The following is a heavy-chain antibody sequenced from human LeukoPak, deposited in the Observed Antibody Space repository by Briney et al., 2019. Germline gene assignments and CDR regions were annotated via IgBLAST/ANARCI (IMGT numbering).Heavy chain of an antibody. Sequence: PSETLSLTCTVSGASIGSDGCYWNWIRQPPGKGLEWIGNIYYSGSTNYNPSLKSRVTISVDTSKKQFSLNLRSVTAADTALYYCARRTTVTKGGFDYWGQGTVVTVSS. V-gene: IGHV4-61*08. CDR2: IYYSGST. CDR3: ARRTTVTKGGFDY. D-gene: IGHD4-17*01. J-gene: IGHJ4*02. CDR1: GASIGSDGCY.